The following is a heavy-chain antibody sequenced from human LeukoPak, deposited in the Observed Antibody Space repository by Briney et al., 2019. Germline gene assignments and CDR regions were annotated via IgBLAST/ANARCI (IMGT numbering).Heavy chain of an antibody. D-gene: IGHD3-22*01. CDR3: ARGGRITMIVVADYAPFDY. CDR1: GGTFSSYA. CDR2: IIPIFGTA. V-gene: IGHV1-69*13. Sequence: GASVKVSCKASGGTFSSYAISWVRQAPGQGLEWMGGIIPIFGTANYAQKFQGRVTITADESTSTAYMELSSLRSEDTAVYYCARGGRITMIVVADYAPFDYWGQGTLVTVSS. J-gene: IGHJ4*02.